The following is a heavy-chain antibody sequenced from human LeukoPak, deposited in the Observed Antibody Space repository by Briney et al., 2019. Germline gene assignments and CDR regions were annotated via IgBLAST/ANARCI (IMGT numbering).Heavy chain of an antibody. Sequence: SETLSLTCTVSGGSISSSSYYWGWIRQPPGKGLEWIGSIYYSGSTYYNPSLKSRVTISVGTSKNQFSLKLSSVTAADTAVYYCARPRGSYGDYKYYFDYWGQGTLVTVSS. CDR1: GGSISSSSYY. CDR3: ARPRGSYGDYKYYFDY. D-gene: IGHD4-17*01. J-gene: IGHJ4*02. CDR2: IYYSGST. V-gene: IGHV4-39*01.